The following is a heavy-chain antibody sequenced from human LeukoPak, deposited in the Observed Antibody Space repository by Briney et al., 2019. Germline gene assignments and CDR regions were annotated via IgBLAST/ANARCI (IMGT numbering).Heavy chain of an antibody. V-gene: IGHV4-34*01. CDR1: GGSFSGYY. J-gene: IGHJ4*02. D-gene: IGHD1-14*01. CDR3: VHHLFDY. Sequence: SETLSLTCAVYGGSFSGYYWSWIRQPPGKGLEWIGEINHSGSTNYNPSLKSRVTISVDTSKNQFSLKLSSVTAADTAVYYCVHHLFDYWGQGTLVTVSS. CDR2: INHSGST.